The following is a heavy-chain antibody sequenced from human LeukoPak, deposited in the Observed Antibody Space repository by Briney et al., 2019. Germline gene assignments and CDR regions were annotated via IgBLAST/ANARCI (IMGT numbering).Heavy chain of an antibody. J-gene: IGHJ4*02. CDR2: ISPYNGNT. CDR1: GYTFINYG. Sequence: SVKVSCKASGYTFINYGITWVRQAPGQGLEWMGWISPYNGNTKYLQKFQGRVTMTTDTSTSTASMEVRSLRSDDTAVYYCAREESIGRYQFLHEYWGQGTLVTVSS. V-gene: IGHV1-18*01. D-gene: IGHD1-26*01. CDR3: AREESIGRYQFLHEY.